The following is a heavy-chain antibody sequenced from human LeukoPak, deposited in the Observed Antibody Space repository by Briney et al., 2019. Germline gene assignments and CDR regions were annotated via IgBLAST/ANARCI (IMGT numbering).Heavy chain of an antibody. V-gene: IGHV3-9*01. CDR3: ARRGYSSSIDY. CDR2: ISWNSGSI. Sequence: GRSLRLSCAASGFTFDDYAMHWVRQAPGKGLEWVSGISWNSGSIGYADSVKGRFTISRDNAKNSLYLQMNSLRAEDTAVYYCARRGYSSSIDYWGQGTLVTVSS. J-gene: IGHJ4*02. D-gene: IGHD6-6*01. CDR1: GFTFDDYA.